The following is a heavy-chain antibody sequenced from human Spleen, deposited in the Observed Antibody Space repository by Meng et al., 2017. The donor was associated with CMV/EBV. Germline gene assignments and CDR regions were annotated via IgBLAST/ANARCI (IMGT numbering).Heavy chain of an antibody. Sequence: GGSLRLSCAASGFTLSDYYMCWVRQAPGKGLEWISHITSSGTTMYYADSVKGRFTISRDNAKNSVYLQMNSLRAEDTAVYYCVRSNYDVTLFYWGQGTLVTVSS. D-gene: IGHD3-3*01. J-gene: IGHJ4*02. CDR3: VRSNYDVTLFY. CDR1: GFTLSDYY. V-gene: IGHV3-11*04. CDR2: ITSSGTTM.